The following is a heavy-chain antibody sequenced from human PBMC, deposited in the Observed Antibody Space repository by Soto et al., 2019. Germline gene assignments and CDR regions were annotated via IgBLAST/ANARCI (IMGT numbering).Heavy chain of an antibody. CDR1: GFTFTSSA. D-gene: IGHD3-3*01. J-gene: IGHJ4*02. V-gene: IGHV1-58*01. CDR3: AAVGSPTYYDFWSGYYPFDY. Sequence: SVNVSCKASGFTFTSSAVQWVRQARGQRLEWIGWIVVGSGNTNYAQKFQERVTITRDMSTSTAYMELSSLRSEDTAVYYCAAVGSPTYYDFWSGYYPFDYWGQGTLVTVSS. CDR2: IVVGSGNT.